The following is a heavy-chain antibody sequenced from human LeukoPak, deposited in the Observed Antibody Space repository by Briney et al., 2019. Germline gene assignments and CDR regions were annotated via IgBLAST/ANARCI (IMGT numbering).Heavy chain of an antibody. CDR2: ISYDGSNK. CDR3: ARSVDTAMLLDQ. D-gene: IGHD5-18*01. Sequence: GRSLRLSCAASGFTFSSYAMHWVRQAPGKGLEWVAVISYDGSNKYYADSVKGRFTISRDNSKNTLYLQMNSLRAEDTAVYFCARSVDTAMLLDQWGQGTLVTVSS. CDR1: GFTFSSYA. V-gene: IGHV3-30*07. J-gene: IGHJ4*02.